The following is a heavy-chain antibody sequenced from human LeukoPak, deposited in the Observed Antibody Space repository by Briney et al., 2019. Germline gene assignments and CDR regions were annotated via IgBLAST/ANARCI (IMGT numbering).Heavy chain of an antibody. CDR3: AREGVSLAAAGTRSFDY. CDR2: ISAYNGNT. Sequence: GASVKVSCKASGYTFTSYGISWVRQAPGQGLEWMGWISAYNGNTNYAQKLQGRVTITADESTSTAYMELSSLRSEDTAVYYCAREGVSLAAAGTRSFDYWGQGTLVTVSS. V-gene: IGHV1-18*01. J-gene: IGHJ4*02. D-gene: IGHD6-13*01. CDR1: GYTFTSYG.